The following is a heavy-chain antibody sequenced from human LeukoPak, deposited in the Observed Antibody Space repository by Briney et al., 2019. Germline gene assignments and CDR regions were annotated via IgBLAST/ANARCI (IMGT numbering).Heavy chain of an antibody. D-gene: IGHD2-21*01. J-gene: IGHJ3*01. V-gene: IGHV3-66*01. CDR1: RFTVTSNY. CDR2: IYNGGST. CDR3: ALLIAFDAFDL. Sequence: GGSLRLSCAASRFTVTSNYMSWVRQAPGKGLEWVSVIYNGGSTSYADSVKGRFTISRDNSKNTLYLQMNSLRAEDTAVYYCALLIAFDAFDLWGQGTMVTVSS.